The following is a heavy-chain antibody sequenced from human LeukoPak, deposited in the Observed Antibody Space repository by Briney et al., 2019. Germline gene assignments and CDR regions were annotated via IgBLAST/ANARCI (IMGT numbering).Heavy chain of an antibody. CDR2: INPNSGGT. CDR3: ASIPGIAVAGTPY. Sequence: ASVKVPCKASGYTFTGYYMHWVRQAPGQGLEWMGWINPNSGGTNYAQKFQGRVTMTRDTSISTAYMELSRLRSDDTAVYYCASIPGIAVAGTPYWGQGTLVTVSS. V-gene: IGHV1-2*02. CDR1: GYTFTGYY. J-gene: IGHJ4*02. D-gene: IGHD6-19*01.